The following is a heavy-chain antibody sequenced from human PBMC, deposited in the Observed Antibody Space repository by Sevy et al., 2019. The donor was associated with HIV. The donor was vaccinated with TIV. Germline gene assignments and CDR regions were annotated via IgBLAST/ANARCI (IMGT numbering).Heavy chain of an antibody. V-gene: IGHV1-24*01. J-gene: IGHJ4*02. CDR2: FDPEDGAR. Sequence: ASVKVSCRVSGKTLTQLSMHWVRQAPGKGLEWMGTFDPEDGARIYAQKFQGRVTMTEDTSTDTASMELSSLSSEDTAVYYCSTTKHYYDNSGYPFDDWGQGTLVTVSS. D-gene: IGHD3-22*01. CDR1: GKTLTQLS. CDR3: STTKHYYDNSGYPFDD.